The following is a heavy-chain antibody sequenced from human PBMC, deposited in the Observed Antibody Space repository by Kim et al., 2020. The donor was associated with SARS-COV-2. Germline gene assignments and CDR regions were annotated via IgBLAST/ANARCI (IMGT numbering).Heavy chain of an antibody. CDR3: AKCAYYYDSSGYHDAFDI. D-gene: IGHD3-22*01. Sequence: GGSLRLSCAASGFTFSSYAMSWVRQAPGKGLEWVSAISGSGGSTYYADSVKGRFTISRDNSKNTLYLQMNSLRAEDTAVYYCAKCAYYYDSSGYHDAFDIWGQGTMVTVSS. CDR2: ISGSGGST. V-gene: IGHV3-23*01. CDR1: GFTFSSYA. J-gene: IGHJ3*02.